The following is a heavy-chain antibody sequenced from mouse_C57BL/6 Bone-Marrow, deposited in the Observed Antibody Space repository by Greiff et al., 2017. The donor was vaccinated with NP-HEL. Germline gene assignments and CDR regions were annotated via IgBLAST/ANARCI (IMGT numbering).Heavy chain of an antibody. CDR1: GYTFTSYG. V-gene: IGHV1-81*01. CDR3: ARPFSYYFDY. CDR2: IYPRSGNT. J-gene: IGHJ2*01. Sequence: VKLQESGAELARPGASVKLSCKASGYTFTSYGISWVKQRTGQGLEWIGEIYPRSGNTYYNEKFKGKATLTADKSSSTAYMELRSLTSEDSAVYFCARPFSYYFDYWGQGTTLTVSS.